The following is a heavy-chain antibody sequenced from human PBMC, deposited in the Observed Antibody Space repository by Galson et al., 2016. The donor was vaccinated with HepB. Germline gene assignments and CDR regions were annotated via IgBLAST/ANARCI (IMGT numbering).Heavy chain of an antibody. CDR3: ARDIELGEEAFDI. Sequence: WVANIKLDGSEKYYVESVKGRFTISRDNAKNSLYLQMNSLRAEDTAVYYCARDIELGEEAFDIWGQGIMVTVSS. CDR2: IKLDGSEK. D-gene: IGHD3-16*01. J-gene: IGHJ3*02. V-gene: IGHV3-7*01.